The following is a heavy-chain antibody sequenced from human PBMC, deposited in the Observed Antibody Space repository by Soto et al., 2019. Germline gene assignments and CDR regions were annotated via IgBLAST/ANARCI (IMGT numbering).Heavy chain of an antibody. D-gene: IGHD3-10*01. CDR1: GFTFSNYG. J-gene: IGHJ2*01. Sequence: EVQLLESGGALVQPGGSLRLSCAGSGFTFSNYGMTWVRQAPGRGLEWVSSVSGDGNTAYYADSVRGRFTISRDNSKDTLFVQMNSLRGDDTAVYYCAKEASVPSLGEFWYFDLWGRSTQVTVSS. CDR3: AKEASVPSLGEFWYFDL. CDR2: VSGDGNTA. V-gene: IGHV3-23*01.